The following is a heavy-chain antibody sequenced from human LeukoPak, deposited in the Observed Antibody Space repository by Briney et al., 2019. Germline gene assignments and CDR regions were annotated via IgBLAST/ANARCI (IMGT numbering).Heavy chain of an antibody. D-gene: IGHD3-22*01. CDR3: AKLYYYDSSGYYPYFDY. V-gene: IGHV4-59*01. CDR2: IYYSGRT. J-gene: IGHJ4*02. CDR1: GGSISSYS. Sequence: SETLSLTSPVSGGSISSYSWSWIRQPPGKGLEWIGYIYYSGRTTYNPSLKSRVPISVDKPKNQFSLKLSSVTAADTAEYYWAKLYYYDSSGYYPYFDYRGQGTLVTVSS.